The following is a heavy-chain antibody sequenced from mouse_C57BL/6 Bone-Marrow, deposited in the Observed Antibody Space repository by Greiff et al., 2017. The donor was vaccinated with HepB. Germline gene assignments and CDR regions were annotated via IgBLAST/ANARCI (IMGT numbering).Heavy chain of an antibody. CDR2: IDPSDSYT. J-gene: IGHJ2*01. CDR3: ARKRGPYFDY. Sequence: QVQLKQPGAELVKPGASVKLSCKASGYTFTSYWMQWVKQRPGQGLEWIGEIDPSDSYTNYNQKFKGKATLTVDTSSSTAYMQLSSLTSEDSAVYYCARKRGPYFDYWGQGTTLTVSS. CDR1: GYTFTSYW. V-gene: IGHV1-50*01. D-gene: IGHD3-3*01.